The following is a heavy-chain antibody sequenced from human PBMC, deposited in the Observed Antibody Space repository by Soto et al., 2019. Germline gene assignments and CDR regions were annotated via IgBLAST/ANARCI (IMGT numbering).Heavy chain of an antibody. CDR2: IYWDDDK. Sequence: QITLKESGPALVKPTQTLTLTCSVSGSSLSTSGVGVTWIRQPPGKALEWLALIYWDDDKRYSPSLKSRLTVTRDASKNQVVLTMTNMDPVDTGTYYCAHRRLVGWYSDLDFWGQGTLVTVSS. V-gene: IGHV2-5*02. D-gene: IGHD6-19*01. CDR3: AHRRLVGWYSDLDF. J-gene: IGHJ4*02. CDR1: GSSLSTSGVG.